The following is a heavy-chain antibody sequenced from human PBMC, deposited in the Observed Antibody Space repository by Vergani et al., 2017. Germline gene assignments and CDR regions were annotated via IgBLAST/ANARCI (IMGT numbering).Heavy chain of an antibody. Sequence: EVQLVQSGAEVKKPGESLRISCKGSGYSFTSYWISWVRQMPGKGLERMGRIDPSDSYTNYSPSFQGHVTISADKSSSTAYLQWSSLKASDTAMYYCARHEWDSSSWSTYYYYYYGMDVWGQGTTVTVSS. J-gene: IGHJ6*02. CDR2: IDPSDSYT. CDR3: ARHEWDSSSWSTYYYYYYGMDV. V-gene: IGHV5-10-1*01. CDR1: GYSFTSYW. D-gene: IGHD6-13*01.